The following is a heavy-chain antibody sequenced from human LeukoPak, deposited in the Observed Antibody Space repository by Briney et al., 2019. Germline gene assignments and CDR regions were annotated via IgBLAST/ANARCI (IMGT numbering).Heavy chain of an antibody. J-gene: IGHJ4*02. D-gene: IGHD3-22*01. Sequence: GESLRLSCAASGFTFSSYAMSWVRQAPGKGLEWVSGINTSGGSTAYADSVKGRFTISRDNPRNTLYMQMNSLRAEDTALYFCAIMHPYYDGNGYWVQWGQGTLVTVSS. CDR3: AIMHPYYDGNGYWVQ. CDR1: GFTFSSYA. CDR2: INTSGGST. V-gene: IGHV3-23*01.